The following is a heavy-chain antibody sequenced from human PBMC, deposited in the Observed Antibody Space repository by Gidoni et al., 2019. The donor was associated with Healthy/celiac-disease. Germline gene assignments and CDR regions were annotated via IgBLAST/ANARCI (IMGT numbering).Heavy chain of an antibody. CDR2: IYPGDYDT. D-gene: IGHD3-16*01. Sequence: EVQLVQSGAEVKKPGASLKISCKGSGYSFTSYWIGWVRQMPGKGRAWMGIIYPGDYDTRYSPSFQGKATISADKSISTAYLQWSRLKASDTAMYYGARSTRSYDYGYGMDVWGQGTTVTVSS. J-gene: IGHJ6*02. CDR1: GYSFTSYW. V-gene: IGHV5-51*01. CDR3: ARSTRSYDYGYGMDV.